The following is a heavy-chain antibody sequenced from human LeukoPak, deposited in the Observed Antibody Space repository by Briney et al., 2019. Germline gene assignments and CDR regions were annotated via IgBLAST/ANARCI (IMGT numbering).Heavy chain of an antibody. V-gene: IGHV1-46*01. CDR2: INPSGGNT. Sequence: ASVKVSCKASGYTFTSYYMHWVRQAPGQGLEWMAIINPSGGNTSYAQKFQGRVTMTRDMSTSTVYMELSSLRSEDTAVYYCARATGGNYYMDVWGKGTTVTVSS. CDR3: ARATGGNYYMDV. CDR1: GYTFTSYY. D-gene: IGHD4-17*01. J-gene: IGHJ6*03.